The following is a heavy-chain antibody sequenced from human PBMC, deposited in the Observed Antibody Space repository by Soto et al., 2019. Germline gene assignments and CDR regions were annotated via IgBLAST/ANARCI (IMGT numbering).Heavy chain of an antibody. V-gene: IGHV4-30-2*01. D-gene: IGHD3-10*01. J-gene: IGHJ5*02. CDR3: ARYGSGSSSWFVP. Sequence: SETLSLTRAVSGGYISSGVYSCSWIRQAPGKGLELIGYIYHSGSTYYNPSLKSRVTILVHRSKNQFSLKMSSVTAADTAVYYCARYGSGSSSWFVPLGQGTLVTVSS. CDR2: IYHSGST. CDR1: GGYISSGVYS.